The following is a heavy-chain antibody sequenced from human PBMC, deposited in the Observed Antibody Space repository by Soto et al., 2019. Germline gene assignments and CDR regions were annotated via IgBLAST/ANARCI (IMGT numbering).Heavy chain of an antibody. CDR1: GGTFSSYA. V-gene: IGHV1-69*13. J-gene: IGHJ6*02. Sequence: SVKVSCKASGGTFSSYAISWVRQAPGQGLEWMGGIIPIFGTANYAQKFQGRVTITADESTSTAYMELSSLRSEDTAVYYCARSDSSGWYGNYYYYYGMDVWGQGTTVTVSS. D-gene: IGHD6-19*01. CDR2: IIPIFGTA. CDR3: ARSDSSGWYGNYYYYYGMDV.